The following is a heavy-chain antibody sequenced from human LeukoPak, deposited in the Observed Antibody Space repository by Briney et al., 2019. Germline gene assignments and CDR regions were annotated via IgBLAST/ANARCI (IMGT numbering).Heavy chain of an antibody. V-gene: IGHV4-34*01. J-gene: IGHJ6*02. CDR1: GGSFSGYY. Sequence: SETLSLTCAVYGGSFSGYYWSWIRQPPGKGLEWIGEINHSGSTNYNPSLKSRVTISVDTSKNQFSLKLSSVTAADTAVYCCARASRGMDVWDQGTTVTVSS. CDR3: ARASRGMDV. CDR2: INHSGST.